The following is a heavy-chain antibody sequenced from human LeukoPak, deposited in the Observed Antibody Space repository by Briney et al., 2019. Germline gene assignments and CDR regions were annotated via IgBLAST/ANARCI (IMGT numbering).Heavy chain of an antibody. Sequence: GASVKVSCKASGGTFSSYAISWVRQAPGQGLEWMGGIIPIFGTANYEQKFQGRVTITADESTSTAYMEMSSLRSEDTAVYYCARVDQNWFDPWGQGTLVTVSS. J-gene: IGHJ5*02. V-gene: IGHV1-69*13. CDR2: IIPIFGTA. CDR3: ARVDQNWFDP. D-gene: IGHD2-2*01. CDR1: GGTFSSYA.